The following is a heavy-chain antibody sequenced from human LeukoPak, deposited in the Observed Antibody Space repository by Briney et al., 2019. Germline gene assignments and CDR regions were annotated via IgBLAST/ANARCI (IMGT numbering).Heavy chain of an antibody. CDR3: ARDRPDDSSGYYYFSYYYYGMDV. CDR2: INPNSGGT. Sequence: ASVKVSCKASGYTFTSYYMHWVRQAPGQGLEWMGWINPNSGGTNYAQKFQGRVTMTRDTSISTAYMELSRLRSDDTAVYYCARDRPDDSSGYYYFSYYYYGMDVWGQGTTVTVSS. D-gene: IGHD3-22*01. CDR1: GYTFTSYY. J-gene: IGHJ6*02. V-gene: IGHV1-2*02.